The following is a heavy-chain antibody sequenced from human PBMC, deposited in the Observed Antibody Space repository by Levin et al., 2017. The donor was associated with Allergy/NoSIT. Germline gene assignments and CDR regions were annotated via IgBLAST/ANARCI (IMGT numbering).Heavy chain of an antibody. V-gene: IGHV6-1*01. CDR1: GDGVSSTSAA. CDR3: ARQRGYFDY. Sequence: SQTLSLTCAISGDGVSSTSAAWIWIRQSPSRGLEWLGRTYYRSQWYTDYAVSVKSRITINPDTSKNQFSLQLNSVTPEDTAVYYCARQRGYFDYWGQGTLVTVSS. J-gene: IGHJ4*02. D-gene: IGHD3-16*01. CDR2: TYYRSQWYT.